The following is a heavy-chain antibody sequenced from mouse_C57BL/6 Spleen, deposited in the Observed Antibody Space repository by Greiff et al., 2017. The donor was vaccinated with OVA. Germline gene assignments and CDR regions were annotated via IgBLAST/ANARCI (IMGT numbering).Heavy chain of an antibody. CDR2: IYPGSGNT. Sequence: QVQLQQSGAELVRPGASVKLSCKASGYTFTDYYINWVKQRPGQGLEWIARIYPGSGNTYYNEKFKGKATLTADKSSSTAYMQLISLTSEDSAVYFCATVHYYGSKCYFDYWGPGTTLTVSS. V-gene: IGHV1-76*01. D-gene: IGHD1-1*01. CDR1: GYTFTDYY. J-gene: IGHJ2*01. CDR3: ATVHYYGSKCYFDY.